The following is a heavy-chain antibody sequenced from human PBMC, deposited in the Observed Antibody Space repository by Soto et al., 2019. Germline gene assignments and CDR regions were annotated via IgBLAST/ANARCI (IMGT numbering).Heavy chain of an antibody. CDR3: AREDTSSGSLDY. CDR2: ISDSGATT. D-gene: IGHD6-19*01. V-gene: IGHV3-23*01. J-gene: IGHJ4*02. CDR1: GFSFRDFA. Sequence: PGGSLRLSCVASGFSFRDFAMSWVRQAPGKGLEWVVGISDSGATTYYADSVRGRFTISRDNSRNTVYLQLNYLRAEDTASYYCAREDTSSGSLDYWGQGTLVTSPQ.